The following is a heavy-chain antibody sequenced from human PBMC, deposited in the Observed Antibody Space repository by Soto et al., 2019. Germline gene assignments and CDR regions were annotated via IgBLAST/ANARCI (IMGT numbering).Heavy chain of an antibody. CDR3: ARGPNYGGSAGSFDY. V-gene: IGHV4-4*02. J-gene: IGHJ4*02. CDR1: GDSISSGNW. Sequence: QVQLQESGPGLVKPSGTLSLTCSVSGDSISSGNWWTWVRQPPGKGLEGIGGIYHSGTTNYSPSLMRRVTISVDKSNNQFPLTLPCVTAADAAVYYCARGPNYGGSAGSFDYWGQGTLVTVSP. CDR2: IYHSGTT. D-gene: IGHD2-15*01.